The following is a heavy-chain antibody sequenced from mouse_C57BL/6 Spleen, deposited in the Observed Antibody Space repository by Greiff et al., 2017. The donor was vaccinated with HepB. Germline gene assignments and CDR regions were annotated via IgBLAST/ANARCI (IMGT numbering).Heavy chain of an antibody. D-gene: IGHD1-3*01. V-gene: IGHV5-9-1*02. J-gene: IGHJ4*01. CDR2: ISSGGDYI. CDR1: GFTFSSYA. Sequence: EVQVVESGEGLVKPGGSLKLSCAASGFTFSSYAMSWVRQTPEKRLEWVAYISSGGDYIYYADTVKGRFTISRDNARNTLYLQMSSLKSEDTAMYYCTRDRRGKYNEAMDYWGQGTSVTVSS. CDR3: TRDRRGKYNEAMDY.